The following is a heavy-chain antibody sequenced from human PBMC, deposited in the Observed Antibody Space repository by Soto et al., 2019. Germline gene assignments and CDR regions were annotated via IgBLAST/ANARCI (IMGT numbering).Heavy chain of an antibody. CDR3: TSGYCGGGGCYRSRDGFDV. Sequence: EVQLVESGGGLVLPGGSLRLSCAASGFTFSAYHMNWVRQAPGKGLEWVSSINPTSSHIYYADSVRGRFTISRDDSKNSVSLQMNRLIPEDAALYDCTSGYCGGGGCYRSRDGFDVWGQGTMVTVSS. J-gene: IGHJ3*01. D-gene: IGHD2-15*01. V-gene: IGHV3-21*01. CDR2: INPTSSHI. CDR1: GFTFSAYH.